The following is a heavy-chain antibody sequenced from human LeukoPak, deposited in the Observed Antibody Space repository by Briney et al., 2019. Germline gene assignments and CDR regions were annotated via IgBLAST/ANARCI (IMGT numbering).Heavy chain of an antibody. CDR1: GFTFSSYG. Sequence: GGSLRLSCAASGFTFSSYGMSWVRQAPGKGLEWVSAISDSGGSTYYADSVKGRFTISRDNSKNTLYLQMNSLRAEDTAVYYCARDLSGWFDPWGQGTLVTVSS. J-gene: IGHJ5*02. CDR2: ISDSGGST. CDR3: ARDLSGWFDP. V-gene: IGHV3-23*01.